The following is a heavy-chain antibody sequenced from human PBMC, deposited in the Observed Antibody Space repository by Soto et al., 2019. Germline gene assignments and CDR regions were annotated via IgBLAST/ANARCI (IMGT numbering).Heavy chain of an antibody. CDR1: GYSFTSYW. Sequence: GESLKISCKGSGYSFTSYWISWARQMPGKGLEWMGRIDPSDSYTNYSPSFQGHVTISADKSISTAYLQWSSLKASDTAMYYCAREGNLEYSSSSSGYYYYYYGMDVWGQGTTVTV. CDR2: IDPSDSYT. CDR3: AREGNLEYSSSSSGYYYYYYGMDV. V-gene: IGHV5-10-1*01. J-gene: IGHJ6*02. D-gene: IGHD6-6*01.